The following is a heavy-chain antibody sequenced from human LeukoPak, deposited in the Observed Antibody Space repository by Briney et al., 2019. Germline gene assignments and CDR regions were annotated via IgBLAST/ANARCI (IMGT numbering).Heavy chain of an antibody. CDR3: TSWGDTTAEYFQR. Sequence: GGSLRLSCAASGFILSSYWMSWVRQAPGKGLEWVANINQDGSERYYVDSVKGRFTISRDNAQNSMYLQMNSLRVEDTAVYYCTSWGDTTAEYFQRWGQGTLVTVSS. D-gene: IGHD2-21*02. J-gene: IGHJ1*01. V-gene: IGHV3-7*01. CDR2: INQDGSER. CDR1: GFILSSYW.